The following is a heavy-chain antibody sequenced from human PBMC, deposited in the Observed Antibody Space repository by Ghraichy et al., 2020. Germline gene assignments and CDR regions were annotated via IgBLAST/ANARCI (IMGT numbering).Heavy chain of an antibody. J-gene: IGHJ5*02. CDR1: GGSISTCY. Sequence: SETLSLTCTVSGGSISTCYWNWIRQTPGKGLEWIGYIYYTWSPNYNPSLESRVTISLDTSKNQFSLRLTSVTAADTAVYFCERRICSDTFCYQAEDNWLDPWGQGILVTVSS. CDR3: ERRICSDTFCYQAEDNWLDP. D-gene: IGHD2-15*01. CDR2: IYYTWSP. V-gene: IGHV4-59*08.